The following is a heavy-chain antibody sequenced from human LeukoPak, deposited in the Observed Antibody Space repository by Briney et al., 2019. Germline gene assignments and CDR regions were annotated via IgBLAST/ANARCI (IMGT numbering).Heavy chain of an antibody. CDR3: ARDTRNDHYYYYGMDV. J-gene: IGHJ6*02. V-gene: IGHV3-33*01. CDR2: IWYDGSNK. Sequence: QPGRSLRLSCAASGFTFSSYGMHWVRQAPGKGLEWVAVIWYDGSNKYCADSVKGRFTISRDNSKNTLYLQMNSLRAEDTAVYYCARDTRNDHYYYYGMDVWGQGTTVTVSS. D-gene: IGHD1-1*01. CDR1: GFTFSSYG.